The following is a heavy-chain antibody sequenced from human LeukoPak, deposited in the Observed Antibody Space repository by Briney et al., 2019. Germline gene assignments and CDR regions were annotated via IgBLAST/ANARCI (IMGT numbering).Heavy chain of an antibody. V-gene: IGHV1-2*02. CDR3: ARDWSSTSWYGMDV. J-gene: IGHJ6*02. CDR1: GYTFSGYY. Sequence: ASVTVSCKASGYTFSGYYMHWVRQAPGQGLEWMGWIHPNSGGTNYAQKFQGRVTMTRDTSISTAYMGLTRLRSDDTAVYYCARDWSSTSWYGMDVWGQGTTVTVSS. D-gene: IGHD6-13*01. CDR2: IHPNSGGT.